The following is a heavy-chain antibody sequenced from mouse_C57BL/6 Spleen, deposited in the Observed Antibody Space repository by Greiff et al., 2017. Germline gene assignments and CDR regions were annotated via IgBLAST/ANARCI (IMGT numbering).Heavy chain of an antibody. CDR3: ARSDYGYYGGFAY. CDR2: VYPRDGST. Sequence: QVQLQQSDAELVKPGASVKISCKVSGYNFTDHPIHWMKQRPEQGLEWIGYVYPRDGSTKYNEKFKGKATLTADKSSSTAYMQLNSLTSEDSAVYFCARSDYGYYGGFAYWGQGTLVTVSA. D-gene: IGHD2-3*01. V-gene: IGHV1-78*01. J-gene: IGHJ3*01. CDR1: GYNFTDHP.